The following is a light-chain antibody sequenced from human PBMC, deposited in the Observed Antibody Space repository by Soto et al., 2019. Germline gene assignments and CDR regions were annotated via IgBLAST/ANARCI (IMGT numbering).Light chain of an antibody. CDR2: AAS. CDR1: QGIRND. CDR3: QQYNNWPLVT. J-gene: IGKJ4*01. V-gene: IGKV1-6*01. Sequence: AIQMTQSPSSLSASVGDRVTITCRASQGIRNDLGWYQQKPGKAPKLLIYAASSLQSGVPSRFSGSGSGTDFTLTISSLQPEDFATYYCQQYNNWPLVTFGGGTKVEIK.